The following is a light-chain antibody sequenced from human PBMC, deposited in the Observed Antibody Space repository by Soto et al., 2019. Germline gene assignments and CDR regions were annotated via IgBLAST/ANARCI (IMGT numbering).Light chain of an antibody. V-gene: IGKV3-15*01. Sequence: VMTQSPATLSVSPGERATLSCRASQSVSSNLAWYQQKPGQAPRLLIYGASTRATGIPARFNGSGSGTEFTLTISSLQSEDFAVYYCQQYNNWYTFGQGTKLEIK. J-gene: IGKJ2*01. CDR3: QQYNNWYT. CDR2: GAS. CDR1: QSVSSN.